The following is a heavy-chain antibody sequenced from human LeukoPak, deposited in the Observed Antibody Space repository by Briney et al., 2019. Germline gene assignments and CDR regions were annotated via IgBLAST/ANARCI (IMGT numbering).Heavy chain of an antibody. CDR2: ISAYNGNT. Sequence: ASVKVSYKASGHTFTSYGISWVRQAPGQGLEWMGWISAYNGNTNYAQKLQGRVTMTTDTSTSTAYMELRSLRSDDTAVYYCARDPNPPWILSPRRGYYGMDVWGQGTTVTVS. CDR1: GHTFTSYG. D-gene: IGHD5-18*01. J-gene: IGHJ6*02. CDR3: ARDPNPPWILSPRRGYYGMDV. V-gene: IGHV1-18*01.